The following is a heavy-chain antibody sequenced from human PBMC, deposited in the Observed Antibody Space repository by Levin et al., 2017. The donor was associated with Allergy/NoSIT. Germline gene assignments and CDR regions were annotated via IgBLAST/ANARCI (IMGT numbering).Heavy chain of an antibody. CDR2: FDPEDGET. V-gene: IGHV1-24*01. D-gene: IGHD4-17*01. J-gene: IGHJ4*02. CDR3: ATGWAGHSTVWTHFDY. CDR1: GYTLTELS. Sequence: VASVKVSCKVSGYTLTELSMHWVRQAPGKGLEWMGGFDPEDGETIYAQKFQGRVTMTEDTSTDTAYMELSSLRSEDTAVYYCATGWAGHSTVWTHFDYWGQGTLVTVSS.